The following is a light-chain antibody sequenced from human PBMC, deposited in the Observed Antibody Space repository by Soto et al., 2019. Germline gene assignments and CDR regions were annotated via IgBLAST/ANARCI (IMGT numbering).Light chain of an antibody. CDR2: ATS. J-gene: IGKJ4*01. CDR3: LQYTSYPLT. Sequence: DIEMTQSPSSLSASMGDRVTITCRASQAVDNDLAWFQQKPGQAPKSLIYATSRLQSGVPPRFSGSGSGTEFTLTITSLQPDDFGTDYCLQYTSYPLTFGGGTPVEI. CDR1: QAVDND. V-gene: IGKV1-16*01.